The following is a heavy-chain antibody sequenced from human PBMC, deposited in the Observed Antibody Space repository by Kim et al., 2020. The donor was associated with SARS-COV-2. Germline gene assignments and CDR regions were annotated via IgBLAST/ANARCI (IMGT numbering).Heavy chain of an antibody. CDR2: ICNNGSYI. D-gene: IGHD5-18*01. Sequence: GGSLRLSCAASGFTFSSYSMHWVRQAPGKGLEWVAFICNNGSYIYYADSVKGRFTISRDNSKNSLYLQMNSLRAEDTAVYYCARDPVGVATAMHYYYYGMDVWGQGTTVTVSS. V-gene: IGHV3-21*01. CDR3: ARDPVGVATAMHYYYYGMDV. CDR1: GFTFSSYS. J-gene: IGHJ6*02.